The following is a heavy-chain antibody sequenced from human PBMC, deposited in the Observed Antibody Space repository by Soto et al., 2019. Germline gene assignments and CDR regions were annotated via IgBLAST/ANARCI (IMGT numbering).Heavy chain of an antibody. D-gene: IGHD5-12*01. Sequence: ASVKVSCKASGYTFTSYGISWVRQAPGQGLEWMGWISAYNGNTNYAQKLQGRVTMTTDTSTSTAYMELRSLRSDDTAVYYCARAPADIEPLGCDYWGQGTLVTVSS. CDR2: ISAYNGNT. V-gene: IGHV1-18*01. J-gene: IGHJ4*02. CDR3: ARAPADIEPLGCDY. CDR1: GYTFTSYG.